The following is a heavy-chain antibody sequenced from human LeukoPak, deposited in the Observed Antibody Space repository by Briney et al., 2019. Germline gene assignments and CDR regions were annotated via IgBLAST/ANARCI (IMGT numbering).Heavy chain of an antibody. D-gene: IGHD3-10*01. V-gene: IGHV4-34*01. CDR2: INHSGST. CDR3: TRVKLWRAGSGSYYLYYYYMDV. J-gene: IGHJ6*03. CDR1: GGSFSGYY. Sequence: SGTLSLTCAVYGGSFSGYYWRWIRQPPGKGLEWIGEINHSGSTNYNPSLKSRVTISVDTSKNQFSLKLSSVTAADTAVYYCTRVKLWRAGSGSYYLYYYYMDVWGKGTTVTVSS.